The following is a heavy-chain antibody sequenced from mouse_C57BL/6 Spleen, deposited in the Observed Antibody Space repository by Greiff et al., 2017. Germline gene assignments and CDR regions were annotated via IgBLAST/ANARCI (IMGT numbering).Heavy chain of an antibody. V-gene: IGHV1-52*01. CDR1: GYTFTSYW. D-gene: IGHD1-1*01. CDR2: IDPSDSET. Sequence: QVQLQQPGAELVRPGSSVKLSCKASGYTFTSYWMHWVKQRPIQGLEWIGNIDPSDSETHYNQKFKDKATLTVDKSSSTAYMQLSSLTSEDSAVYYCARSRGYGSKEDWGQGTTLTVAS. J-gene: IGHJ2*01. CDR3: ARSRGYGSKED.